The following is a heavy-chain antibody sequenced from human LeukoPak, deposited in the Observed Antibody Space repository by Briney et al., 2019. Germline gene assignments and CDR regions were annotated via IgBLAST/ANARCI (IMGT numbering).Heavy chain of an antibody. V-gene: IGHV1-8*01. Sequence: GASVKVSCKASGYTFTSYDINWVRQATGQGLEWMGWMNPNSGNTGYAQKFQGRVTMTRNTSISTAYMELSSLRSEDTAVYYCARATGRGYSYGRETNYWGRGTLVTVSS. CDR1: GYTFTSYD. J-gene: IGHJ4*02. D-gene: IGHD5-18*01. CDR2: MNPNSGNT. CDR3: ARATGRGYSYGRETNY.